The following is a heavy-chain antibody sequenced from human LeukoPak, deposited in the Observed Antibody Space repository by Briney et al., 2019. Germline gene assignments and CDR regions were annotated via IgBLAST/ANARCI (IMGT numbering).Heavy chain of an antibody. CDR3: AKVTGDYYDTSGAFDY. D-gene: IGHD3-22*01. V-gene: IGHV3-33*06. Sequence: GRSLRLSCAASGFIFSSYGMHWVRQAPGKGLEWVARIWHDGSNDDYADSVKGRFTISRDNSKNTLYLQMNSLRAEDTAIYYCAKVTGDYYDTSGAFDYWGQGTLVTVSS. CDR2: IWHDGSND. J-gene: IGHJ4*02. CDR1: GFIFSSYG.